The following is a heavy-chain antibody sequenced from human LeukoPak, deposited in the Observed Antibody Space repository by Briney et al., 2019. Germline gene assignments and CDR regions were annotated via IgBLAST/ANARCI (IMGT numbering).Heavy chain of an antibody. V-gene: IGHV1-69*13. CDR2: IIPLFGTT. CDR3: ARGEDSSGYHITR. J-gene: IGHJ4*02. Sequence: SVKVSCKASGGTFGSYTISWVRQAPGQGLEWMGGIIPLFGTTKYAQKFQGRVTITADEATSTVYMELISLKSEDTAVYYCARGEDSSGYHITRWGQGTLVTVSS. CDR1: GGTFGSYT. D-gene: IGHD3-22*01.